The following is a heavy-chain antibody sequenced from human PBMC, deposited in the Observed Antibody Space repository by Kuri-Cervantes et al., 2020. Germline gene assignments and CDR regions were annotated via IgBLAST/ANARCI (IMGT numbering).Heavy chain of an antibody. CDR2: IYYSGST. Sequence: GSLRLSCTVSGGSISSYYWSWIRQPPGKGLEWIGYIYYSGSTNYNPSLKSRVTMTRDTSTSTVYMELSSLRSEDTAVYYCARDKEEFGYYYYYGMDVWGQGTTVTVSS. J-gene: IGHJ6*02. D-gene: IGHD3-10*01. CDR3: ARDKEEFGYYYYYGMDV. CDR1: GGSISSYY. V-gene: IGHV4-59*01.